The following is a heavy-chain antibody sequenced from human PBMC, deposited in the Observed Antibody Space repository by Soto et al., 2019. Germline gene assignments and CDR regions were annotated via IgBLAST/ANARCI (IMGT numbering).Heavy chain of an antibody. CDR2: TYYRSQWYS. CDR1: GDSVSSSSAA. V-gene: IGHV6-1*01. CDR3: ARYTSGWYLDY. D-gene: IGHD6-13*01. Sequence: SQTLSLTFAISGDSVSSSSAAWNCIRQSPSRGLEWLGRTYYRSQWYSDYGPSVRGRIIINPDTPKNQFSLQLNSVTPDDTAVYYCARYTSGWYLDYWGQGTQVTVSS. J-gene: IGHJ4*02.